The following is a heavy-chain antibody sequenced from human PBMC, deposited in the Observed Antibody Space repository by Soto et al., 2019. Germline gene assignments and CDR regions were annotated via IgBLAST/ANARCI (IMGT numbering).Heavy chain of an antibody. D-gene: IGHD3-22*01. J-gene: IGHJ4*02. V-gene: IGHV3-23*01. CDR3: AKDGLNPYDSSGC. CDR2: ISGSGGST. CDR1: GFTFISYA. Sequence: GGSLRLSCAASGFTFISYAMSWFRQAPGKGLEWVSAISGSGGSTYYADSVKGRFTISRDNSKNTLYLQMNSLRAEDTAVYYCAKDGLNPYDSSGCWGQGTLVTVSS.